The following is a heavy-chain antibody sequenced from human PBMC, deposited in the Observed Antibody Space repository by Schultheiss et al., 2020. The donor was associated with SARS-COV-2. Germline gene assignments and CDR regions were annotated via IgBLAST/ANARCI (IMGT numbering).Heavy chain of an antibody. J-gene: IGHJ3*02. V-gene: IGHV3-53*01. CDR3: ARVLGTYRMRDAFDI. CDR1: GFTFSRYG. D-gene: IGHD2-8*01. Sequence: GGSLRLSCAASGFTFSRYGIHWVRQAPGKGLECVSAIYTGGSRYYADSVKGRFTIIRDHSKNTLHLQMNSLRAEDTAVYYCARVLGTYRMRDAFDIWGQGTMVTVSS. CDR2: IYTGGSR.